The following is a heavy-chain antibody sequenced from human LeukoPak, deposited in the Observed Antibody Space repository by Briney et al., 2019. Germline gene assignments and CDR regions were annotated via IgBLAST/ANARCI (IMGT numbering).Heavy chain of an antibody. Sequence: ASVKVSCKASGYTFTSYAMNWVRQAPGQGLEWMGWISAYNGNTNYAQKLQGRVTMTTDTSTSTAYMELRSLRSDDTAVYYCARVSRAARGSLIEFDYWGQGTLVTVSS. V-gene: IGHV1-18*01. CDR3: ARVSRAARGSLIEFDY. CDR2: ISAYNGNT. D-gene: IGHD6-6*01. J-gene: IGHJ4*02. CDR1: GYTFTSYA.